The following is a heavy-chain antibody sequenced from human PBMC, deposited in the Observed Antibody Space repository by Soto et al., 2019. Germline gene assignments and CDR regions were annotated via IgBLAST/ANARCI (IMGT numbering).Heavy chain of an antibody. CDR1: GGSISSYY. CDR2: IYYSGST. CDR3: ARVWEAYCGGDCSPDAFDI. Sequence: SETLSLTCTVSGGSISSYYWSWIRQPPGKGLEWIGYIYYSGSTNYNPSLKSRVTISVDTSKNQFSLKLSSVTAADTAVYYCARVWEAYCGGDCSPDAFDIWGQGTMVTVSS. V-gene: IGHV4-59*01. J-gene: IGHJ3*02. D-gene: IGHD2-21*01.